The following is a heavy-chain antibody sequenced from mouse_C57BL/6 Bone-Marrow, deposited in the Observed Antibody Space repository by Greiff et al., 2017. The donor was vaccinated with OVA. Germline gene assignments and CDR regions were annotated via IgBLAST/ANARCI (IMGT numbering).Heavy chain of an antibody. J-gene: IGHJ2*01. D-gene: IGHD1-1*01. CDR2: ISYDGSN. V-gene: IGHV3-6*01. Sequence: EVQLQESGPGLVKPSQSLSLTCSVTGYSITSCYYWNWIRQFPGNQLEWMGYISYDGSNNYNPSLKNRITITSDTSKNQFFLKLNSVTTEDTATYYCARGYYGSSYVFDYWGQGTTLTVSS. CDR1: GYSITSCYY. CDR3: ARGYYGSSYVFDY.